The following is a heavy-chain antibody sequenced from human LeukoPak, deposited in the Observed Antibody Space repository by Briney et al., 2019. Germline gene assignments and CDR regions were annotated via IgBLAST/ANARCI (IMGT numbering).Heavy chain of an antibody. CDR1: GYTFTSYG. D-gene: IGHD3-10*01. V-gene: IGHV1-18*01. Sequence: GASVKVSCKASGYTFTSYGISWVRQAPGQGLEWMGWISAYNGNTNYAQKLQGRVTMTTDTSTSTAYMELRSLRSDDTAVYYCARESYYFGSGTYYYYMDVWGKGTTVTVSS. CDR3: ARESYYFGSGTYYYYMDV. CDR2: ISAYNGNT. J-gene: IGHJ6*03.